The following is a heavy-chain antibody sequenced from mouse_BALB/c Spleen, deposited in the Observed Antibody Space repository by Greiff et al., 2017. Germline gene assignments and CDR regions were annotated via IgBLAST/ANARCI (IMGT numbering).Heavy chain of an antibody. CDR1: GYSFTSYW. D-gene: IGHD4-1*01. V-gene: IGHV1-5*01. CDR3: TRAGTSGYAMDY. CDR2: IYPGNSDT. Sequence: VQLQQSGTVLARPGASVKMSCKASGYSFTSYWMHWVKQRPGQGLEWIGAIYPGNSDTSYNQKFKGKAKLTAVTSASTAYMELSSLTNEDSAVYYCTRAGTSGYAMDYWGQGTSVTVSS. J-gene: IGHJ4*01.